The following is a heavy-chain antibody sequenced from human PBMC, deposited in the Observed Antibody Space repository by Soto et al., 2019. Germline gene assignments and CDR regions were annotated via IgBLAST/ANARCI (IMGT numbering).Heavy chain of an antibody. J-gene: IGHJ6*02. Sequence: SGTLSLTCTGATSSYDCAWIRQPPGRGLEWIGYVSSTGSTKYNPSLKSRVTISIDASRDQLTLQLTSVTAEDTAVYYCARVAAFWSNYVHYYSGMGVWGQGITVS. CDR3: ARVAAFWSNYVHYYSGMGV. D-gene: IGHD3-10*01. CDR2: VSSTGST. CDR1: ATSSYD. V-gene: IGHV4-59*01.